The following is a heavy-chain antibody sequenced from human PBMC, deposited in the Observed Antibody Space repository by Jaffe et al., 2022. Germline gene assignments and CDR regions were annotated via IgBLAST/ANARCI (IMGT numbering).Heavy chain of an antibody. V-gene: IGHV3-48*01. Sequence: EVQLVESGGGLVQPGGSLRLSCAASGFTFSSYSMNWVRQAPGKGLEWVSYISSSSSTIYYADSVKGRFTISRDNAKNSLYLQMNSLRAEDTAVYYCAGIGYYGSGSYPSFDYWGQGTLVTVSS. J-gene: IGHJ4*02. CDR1: GFTFSSYS. CDR3: AGIGYYGSGSYPSFDY. D-gene: IGHD3-10*01. CDR2: ISSSSSTI.